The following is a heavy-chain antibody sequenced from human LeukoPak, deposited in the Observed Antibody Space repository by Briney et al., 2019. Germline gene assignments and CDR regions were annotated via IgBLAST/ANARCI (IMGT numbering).Heavy chain of an antibody. V-gene: IGHV3-74*01. J-gene: IGHJ4*02. D-gene: IGHD3-10*01. CDR2: INSDGSTT. Sequence: GGSLRLSCGASGFTFSSYWMHWVRHAPGKGLVWISRINSDGSTTSYADSVKGRFTISRDNAKNTLYLQMNSLRAEDTAVYYCARGNYYGQDYWGQGTMVTVSS. CDR3: ARGNYYGQDY. CDR1: GFTFSSYW.